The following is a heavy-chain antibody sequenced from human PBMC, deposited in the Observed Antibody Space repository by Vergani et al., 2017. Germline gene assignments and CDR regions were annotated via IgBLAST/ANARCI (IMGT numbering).Heavy chain of an antibody. CDR1: GGTFSSYA. CDR3: ARASAVNGDYFDY. Sequence: QVQLVQSGAEVKKPGSSVKVSCKASGGTFSSYALNWVRQAPGQGLEWMGSIIPIFGTANYAQKFQGRVTITADESTSTAYMELSSLRSEDTAVYYCARASAVNGDYFDYWGQGTLVTVSS. J-gene: IGHJ4*02. CDR2: IIPIFGTA. D-gene: IGHD4-17*01. V-gene: IGHV1-69*13.